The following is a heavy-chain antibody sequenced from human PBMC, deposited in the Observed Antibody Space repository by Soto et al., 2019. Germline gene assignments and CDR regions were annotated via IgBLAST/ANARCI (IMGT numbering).Heavy chain of an antibody. CDR1: GFTFSNYA. V-gene: IGHV3-23*01. CDR3: AKAPCSSTSCSRGYFDY. CDR2: ISGGGGST. J-gene: IGHJ4*02. Sequence: GGSLRLSCAASGFTFSNYAMSWVRQAPGKGLEWVSAISGGGGSTYYADSVKGRFTISRDNSKNTLYLQMNSLRAEDTAVFFCAKAPCSSTSCSRGYFDYWGQGTQVTVS. D-gene: IGHD2-2*01.